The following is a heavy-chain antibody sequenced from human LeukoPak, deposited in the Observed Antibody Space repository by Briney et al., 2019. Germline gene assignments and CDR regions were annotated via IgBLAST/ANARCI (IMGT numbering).Heavy chain of an antibody. Sequence: GGSLRLSCAASGFTVSSNYMSWVRQAPGKGLEWVSVIYSGGSAYYADSVKGRFTISRDNSKNTLYLQMNSLRAEDSAVYYCANQLWLPDDYWGQGTLVTVSS. D-gene: IGHD5-18*01. CDR1: GFTVSSNY. J-gene: IGHJ4*02. CDR2: IYSGGSA. V-gene: IGHV3-53*01. CDR3: ANQLWLPDDY.